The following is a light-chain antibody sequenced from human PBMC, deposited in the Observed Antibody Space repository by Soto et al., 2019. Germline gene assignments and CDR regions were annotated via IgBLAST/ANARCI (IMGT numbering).Light chain of an antibody. CDR1: QTISNY. V-gene: IGKV1-39*01. J-gene: IGKJ4*01. Sequence: DIQMTQSPSSLSASVGDRVTITCRASQTISNYVNWYQQELGEAPKLLIHAASSLQGGVPSRFSGSGSGTDFTLTISSLQPEDFATYYCQQTYKIPLTFGGGTKVEI. CDR3: QQTYKIPLT. CDR2: AAS.